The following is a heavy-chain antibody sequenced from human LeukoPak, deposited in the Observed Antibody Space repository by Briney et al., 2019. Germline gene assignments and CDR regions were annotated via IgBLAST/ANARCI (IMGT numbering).Heavy chain of an antibody. J-gene: IGHJ6*03. D-gene: IGHD3-10*01. CDR2: LTGSGGNT. CDR1: GYTFSSYP. V-gene: IGHV3-23*01. CDR3: VKFRGIQHYNYLMDV. Sequence: GGSLRLSCAASGYTFSSYPMSWVRQAPGKGLEWVSGLTGSGGNTYYADSVKGRFTISRDNSKNTLSLQMNSLRAEDAAGYYCVKFRGIQHYNYLMDVWGKGTTVTVSS.